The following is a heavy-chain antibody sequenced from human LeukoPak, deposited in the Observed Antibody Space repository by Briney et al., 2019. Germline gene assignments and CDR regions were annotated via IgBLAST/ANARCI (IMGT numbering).Heavy chain of an antibody. D-gene: IGHD4-17*01. CDR3: ARGAYGDYNFEDVFYLDY. V-gene: IGHV3-33*01. J-gene: IGHJ4*02. Sequence: GGSLTLSCAASGFTFSGHGLHWVRQAPGKGLEWLAVIWYDGSNKHYADSLKGRFTISRDNSRNTLYLQINSLKVENTAIYYCARGAYGDYNFEDVFYLDYWGQGTLVTVSS. CDR2: IWYDGSNK. CDR1: GFTFSGHG.